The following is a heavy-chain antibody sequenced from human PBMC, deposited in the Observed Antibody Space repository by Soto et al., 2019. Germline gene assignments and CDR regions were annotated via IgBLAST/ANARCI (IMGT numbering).Heavy chain of an antibody. CDR1: GYTFTSYA. V-gene: IGHV1-3*01. Sequence: GASVKVSCKASGYTFTSYAMHWVRQAPGQRLEWMGWINAGNGNTKYSQKFQGRVTITRDTSASTAYMELSSLRSEDTAVYYCARPSTGTTGSFYFDYWGQGTLVTVSS. CDR2: INAGNGNT. CDR3: ARPSTGTTGSFYFDY. D-gene: IGHD1-1*01. J-gene: IGHJ4*02.